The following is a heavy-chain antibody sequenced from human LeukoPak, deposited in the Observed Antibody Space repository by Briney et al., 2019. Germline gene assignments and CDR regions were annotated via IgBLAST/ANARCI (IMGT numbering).Heavy chain of an antibody. J-gene: IGHJ6*03. CDR2: IYYSGST. V-gene: IGHV4-59*12. D-gene: IGHD2-2*01. CDR1: GGSISSYY. Sequence: SETLSLTCTVSGGSISSYYWSWIRQPPGKGLEWIGYIYYSGSTNYNPSLKSRVTISVDTSKNQFSLKLSSVTAADTAVYYCARGRGYCSSTSCPRRFYYYYYYMDVWGKGTTVTVSS. CDR3: ARGRGYCSSTSCPRRFYYYYYYMDV.